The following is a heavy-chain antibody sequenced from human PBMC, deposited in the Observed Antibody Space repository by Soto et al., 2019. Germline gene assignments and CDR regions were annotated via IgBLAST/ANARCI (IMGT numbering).Heavy chain of an antibody. CDR1: GFTFSSYA. D-gene: IGHD2-2*01. CDR2: ISGSGGST. CDR3: AKDDSIVVVPAAIVTRVSSSWVNYYYYGMDV. V-gene: IGHV3-23*01. J-gene: IGHJ6*02. Sequence: EVQLLESGGGLVQPGGSLRLSCAASGFTFSSYAMSWVRQAPGKGLEWVSAISGSGGSTYYADSVKGRFTISRDNSKNTLYLQMNSLRAEDTAVYYCAKDDSIVVVPAAIVTRVSSSWVNYYYYGMDVWGLGTTVTVSS.